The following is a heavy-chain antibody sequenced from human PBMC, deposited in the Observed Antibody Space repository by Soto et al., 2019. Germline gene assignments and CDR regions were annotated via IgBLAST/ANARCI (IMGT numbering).Heavy chain of an antibody. CDR1: GGSISSYY. J-gene: IGHJ5*02. CDR3: ARGITIFGVVIDRFDP. CDR2: IYYSGST. V-gene: IGHV4-59*08. D-gene: IGHD3-3*01. Sequence: PSETLSLTCTVSGGSISSYYWSWIRQPPGKGLEWIGYIYYSGSTNYNPSLKSRVTISVDTSKNQFSLKLSSVTAADTAVYYCARGITIFGVVIDRFDPWGQGTLVTVSS.